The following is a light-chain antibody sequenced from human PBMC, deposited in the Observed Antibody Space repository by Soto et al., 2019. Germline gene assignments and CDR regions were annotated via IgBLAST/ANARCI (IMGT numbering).Light chain of an antibody. Sequence: SYELTQPPSVSGAPGQTARITCGGNNIGRKSVHWYQQKPGQAPVLVVYDDRDRPSGIPERFSGSNSGNTATLTISRVEAGDEADYYWQVWDSSSVVFGGGTKLTVL. V-gene: IGLV3-21*02. J-gene: IGLJ2*01. CDR1: NIGRKS. CDR2: DDR. CDR3: QVWDSSSVV.